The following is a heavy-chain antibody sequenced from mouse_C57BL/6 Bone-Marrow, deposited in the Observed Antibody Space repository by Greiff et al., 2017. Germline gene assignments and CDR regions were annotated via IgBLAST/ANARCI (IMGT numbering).Heavy chain of an antibody. CDR1: GYTFTDYY. V-gene: IGHV1-19*01. J-gene: IGHJ3*01. CDR3: ARWGGYDGAY. Sequence: VQLQQSGPVLVKPGASVKMSCKASGYTFTDYYMNWVKQSHGKSLEWIGVINPYNGGTSYNQKFKGKATFTVDKSSSTAYMELNSLTSEDSAVYYCARWGGYDGAYWGQGTLVTVSA. D-gene: IGHD2-2*01. CDR2: INPYNGGT.